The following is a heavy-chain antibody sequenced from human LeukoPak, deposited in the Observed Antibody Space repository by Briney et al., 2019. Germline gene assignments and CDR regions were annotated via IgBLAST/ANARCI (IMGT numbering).Heavy chain of an antibody. CDR1: GGSISGDY. D-gene: IGHD3-22*01. Sequence: KPSETLSLTCTVSGGSISGDYWSWIRQPPGKGLEWIGYIYYSGSTNYNPSLKSRVSISVDTSKNQFSLKLSSVTAADTAVYYCARHFYDSSGYFVNDYWGQGTLVNVSS. CDR3: ARHFYDSSGYFVNDY. CDR2: IYYSGST. J-gene: IGHJ4*02. V-gene: IGHV4-59*01.